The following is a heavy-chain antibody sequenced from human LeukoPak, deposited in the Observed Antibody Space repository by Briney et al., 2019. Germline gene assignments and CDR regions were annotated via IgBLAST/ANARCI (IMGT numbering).Heavy chain of an antibody. V-gene: IGHV3-33*01. D-gene: IGHD6-13*01. CDR3: ARDMSVAAAGLLVADGMDV. Sequence: GGSLRLSCAASGFTFSSYGMHWVRQAPGKGLEWVAVIWYDGSNKYYADSVKGRFTISRDNSKNTLYLQMNSLRAEDTAVYYCARDMSVAAAGLLVADGMDVWGQGTTVTVSS. CDR1: GFTFSSYG. CDR2: IWYDGSNK. J-gene: IGHJ6*02.